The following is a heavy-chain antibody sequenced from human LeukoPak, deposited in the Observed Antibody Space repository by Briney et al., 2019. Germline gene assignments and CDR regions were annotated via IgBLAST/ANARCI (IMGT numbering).Heavy chain of an antibody. Sequence: GGSLRLSCAASGFTFSSYSMNWVRQAPGKGLEWVSYISSSSSTIYYADSVKGRFTISRDNSRNTLYLQMNSLRAEDTAVYYCARGSGYLETFDYWGQGTLVTVSS. V-gene: IGHV3-48*01. CDR3: ARGSGYLETFDY. CDR2: ISSSSSTI. CDR1: GFTFSSYS. D-gene: IGHD3-22*01. J-gene: IGHJ4*02.